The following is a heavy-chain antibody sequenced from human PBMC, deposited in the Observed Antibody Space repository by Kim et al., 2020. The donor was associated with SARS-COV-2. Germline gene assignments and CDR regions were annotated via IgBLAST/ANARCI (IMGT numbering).Heavy chain of an antibody. CDR1: GFTFSSYA. Sequence: GGSLRLSCAASGFTFSSYAMSWVRQAPGKGLEWVSAISGSGGSTYYADSVKGRFTISRDNSKNTLYLQMNSLRAEDTAVYYCAKDRIRFGVAYGGYFDYWGQGTLVTVSS. V-gene: IGHV3-23*01. D-gene: IGHD3-3*01. CDR3: AKDRIRFGVAYGGYFDY. CDR2: ISGSGGST. J-gene: IGHJ4*02.